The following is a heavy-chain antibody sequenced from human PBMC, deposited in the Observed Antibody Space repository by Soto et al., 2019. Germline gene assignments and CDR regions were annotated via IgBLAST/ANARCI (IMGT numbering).Heavy chain of an antibody. J-gene: IGHJ5*02. CDR3: AREGGNLNGFDQ. D-gene: IGHD1-26*01. CDR1: GFTFSSYS. Sequence: GGSLRLSCAASGFTFSSYSMNWVRQAPGKGLEWVSYISSSSTIYYADSVKGRFTISRDNAKNSLYLQMNSLRDEDTAVYYCAREGGNLNGFDQWGQGTLVTGSS. V-gene: IGHV3-48*02. CDR2: ISSSSTI.